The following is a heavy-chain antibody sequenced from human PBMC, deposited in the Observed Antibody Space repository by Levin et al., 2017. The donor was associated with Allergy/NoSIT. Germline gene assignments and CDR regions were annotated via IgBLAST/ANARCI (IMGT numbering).Heavy chain of an antibody. Sequence: GESLKISCKASGYTFTGYYMHWVRQAPGQGLEWMGRINPNSGGTNYAQKFQGRVTMTRDTSISTAYMELSRLRSDDTAVYYCARDPLVVVPAAIVGWFDPWGQGTLVTVSS. CDR2: INPNSGGT. D-gene: IGHD2-2*02. CDR1: GYTFTGYY. CDR3: ARDPLVVVPAAIVGWFDP. V-gene: IGHV1-2*06. J-gene: IGHJ5*02.